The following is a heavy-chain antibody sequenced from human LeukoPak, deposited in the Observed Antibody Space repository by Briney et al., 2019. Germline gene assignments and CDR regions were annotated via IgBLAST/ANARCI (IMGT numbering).Heavy chain of an antibody. J-gene: IGHJ5*02. V-gene: IGHV4-34*01. CDR1: GGSFGGYY. D-gene: IGHD3-10*01. Sequence: SETLSLTCAVYGGSFGGYYWSWIRQPPGKGLEWIGEINHRGSTNYNPSLKSRVTISVDTSKNQFSLKLSSVTAADTAVYYCATGGVRGVITNWFDPWGQGTLVTVSS. CDR3: ATGGVRGVITNWFDP. CDR2: INHRGST.